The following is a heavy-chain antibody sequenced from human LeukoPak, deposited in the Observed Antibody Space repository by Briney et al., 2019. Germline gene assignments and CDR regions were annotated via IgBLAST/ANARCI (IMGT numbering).Heavy chain of an antibody. CDR3: AKRKYYESGPFDF. CDR1: GFIFSNYG. Sequence: GGSLRLSCASSGFIFSNYGMQWVRQAPGKGLEWVTFIRFDGSNKFYADSVKGRFTISRDNSKNTLFLQMNSLRAEDTAIYYCAKRKYYESGPFDFWGQGTLVTVSS. V-gene: IGHV3-30*02. CDR2: IRFDGSNK. D-gene: IGHD3-10*01. J-gene: IGHJ4*02.